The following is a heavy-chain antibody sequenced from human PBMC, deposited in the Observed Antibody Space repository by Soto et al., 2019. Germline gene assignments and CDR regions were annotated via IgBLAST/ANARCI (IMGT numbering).Heavy chain of an antibody. J-gene: IGHJ5*02. V-gene: IGHV2-5*02. D-gene: IGHD2-8*01. Sequence: QITLKESGPTLVRPTQTLTLTCTFSGFSLSTTGVGVGWIRQPPGKALEWLALIYWDDDKRYSPSLKSRLTITKDNSKTAVILTMTNMDPVDTATYSCAQRLRDYGVGPERANYFAPWGDGTRVTVSS. CDR2: IYWDDDK. CDR1: GFSLSTTGVG. CDR3: AQRLRDYGVGPERANYFAP.